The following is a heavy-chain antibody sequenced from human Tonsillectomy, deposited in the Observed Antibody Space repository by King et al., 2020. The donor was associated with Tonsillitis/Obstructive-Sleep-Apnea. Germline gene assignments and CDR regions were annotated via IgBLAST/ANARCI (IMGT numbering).Heavy chain of an antibody. J-gene: IGHJ4*02. CDR2: ISGSGVST. Sequence: VQLVESGGGLVQPGGSLRLSCAASGFTFSNYAMSWVRQAPGKGLQWVSTISGSGVSTYYADSVKGRFTISRDNSKNTLYLQMNSLRAEDTAVYYCAKRGGIRYFDYWGQGTLVTVSS. D-gene: IGHD3-9*01. V-gene: IGHV3-23*04. CDR3: AKRGGIRYFDY. CDR1: GFTFSNYA.